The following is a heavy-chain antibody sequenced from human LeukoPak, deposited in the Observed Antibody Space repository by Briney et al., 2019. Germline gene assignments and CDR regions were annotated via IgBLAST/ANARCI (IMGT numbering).Heavy chain of an antibody. CDR1: GGSISSYY. J-gene: IGHJ5*02. Sequence: LETLSLTCTVSGGSISSYYWSWIRQPPGKGLEWIGYIYYSGSTNYNPSLKSRVTISVDTSKNQFSLKLSSVTAADTAVYYCARGWDYDFWSGNYWFDPWGQGTLVTASS. CDR2: IYYSGST. D-gene: IGHD3-3*01. V-gene: IGHV4-59*01. CDR3: ARGWDYDFWSGNYWFDP.